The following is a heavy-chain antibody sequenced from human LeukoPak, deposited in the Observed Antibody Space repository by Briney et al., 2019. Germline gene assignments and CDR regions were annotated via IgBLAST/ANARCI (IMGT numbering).Heavy chain of an antibody. Sequence: SVKVSCKASGGTFSSYAISWVRQAPGQGLEWMGGIIPIFGTANYAQKFQGRVTITADESTSTAYMELSSLRSEETAVYYCARAGGGYVAGYPAYYFDYWGQGTLVTVSS. CDR2: IIPIFGTA. D-gene: IGHD6-19*01. J-gene: IGHJ4*02. CDR3: ARAGGGYVAGYPAYYFDY. V-gene: IGHV1-69*01. CDR1: GGTFSSYA.